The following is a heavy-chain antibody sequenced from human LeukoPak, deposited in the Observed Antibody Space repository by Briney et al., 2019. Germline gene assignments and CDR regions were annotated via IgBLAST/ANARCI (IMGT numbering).Heavy chain of an antibody. J-gene: IGHJ4*02. D-gene: IGHD6-13*01. CDR3: ARDLNDLLQNYRSTWYPADY. Sequence: PAGSLRLSCAASGFTFSTYWTNWVRQAPGKGLVWISRVNNDGSSTSYADSVKGRFTISRDNTKNTLYLQMNSLRAEDTAVYYCARDLNDLLQNYRSTWYPADYWGQGTLVTVSS. CDR2: VNNDGSST. V-gene: IGHV3-74*01. CDR1: GFTFSTYW.